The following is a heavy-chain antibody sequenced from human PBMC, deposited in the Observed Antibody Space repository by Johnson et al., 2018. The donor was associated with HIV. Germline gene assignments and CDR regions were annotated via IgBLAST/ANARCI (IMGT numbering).Heavy chain of an antibody. CDR2: IKSKTDGGTT. CDR1: GFTFSSYW. V-gene: IGHV3-15*01. CDR3: STGDIVVVAGAMLLPLHDAFDI. J-gene: IGHJ3*02. D-gene: IGHD2-15*01. Sequence: VQLVESGGGLVQPGGSLRLSCAASGFTFSSYWMSWVRQAPGKGLEWVGRIKSKTDGGTTDYPTPVKGRFTISRDDSKNMLYLQMNSLKIEDTAVYYCSTGDIVVVAGAMLLPLHDAFDIWGQGTMVTVSS.